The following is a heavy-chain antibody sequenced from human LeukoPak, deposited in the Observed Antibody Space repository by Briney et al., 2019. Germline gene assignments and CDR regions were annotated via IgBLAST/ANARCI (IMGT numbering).Heavy chain of an antibody. CDR1: GGTFSRYA. CDR2: IIPIFGTA. D-gene: IGHD3-10*01. Sequence: SVKLSCKASGGTFSRYAISWVRQAPGQGLEWLGGIIPIFGTANYAQKFQGRVTITADKSTSTAYMELSSLRSEDTAVYYCAREYMVRGGYYMDVWGKGTTVTVSS. J-gene: IGHJ6*03. V-gene: IGHV1-69*06. CDR3: AREYMVRGGYYMDV.